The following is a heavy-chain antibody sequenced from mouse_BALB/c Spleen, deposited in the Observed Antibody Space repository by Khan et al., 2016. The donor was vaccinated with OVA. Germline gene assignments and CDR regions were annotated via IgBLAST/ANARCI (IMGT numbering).Heavy chain of an antibody. D-gene: IGHD2-1*01. CDR1: GYSFIDYT. CDR2: INPYNGGT. Sequence: VRLQQSGPELVKPGASMKISCKASGYSFIDYTMNWVKQSPGKNLEWIGLINPYNGGTTYNQTFKGKATLTVVKSSNTAYMELISPTSEDSAVFSYAKGGNSIGYPLAYWGQGTSITVSS. CDR3: AKGGNSIGYPLAY. V-gene: IGHV1-18*01. J-gene: IGHJ4*01.